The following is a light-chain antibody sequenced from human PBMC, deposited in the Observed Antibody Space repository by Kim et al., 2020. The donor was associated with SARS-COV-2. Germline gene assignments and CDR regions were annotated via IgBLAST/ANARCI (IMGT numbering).Light chain of an antibody. CDR2: AVS. CDR3: SSYISSSTSVV. J-gene: IGLJ2*01. V-gene: IGLV2-18*02. CDR1: SSDIGYYTS. Sequence: VTTSCTGTSSDIGYYTSFSWYQQPPATAPKRMFYAVSNRPSGVPDRFSGSKSGNTASLSISGLQTEDEADYYCSSYISSSTSVVFGGGTQLTVL.